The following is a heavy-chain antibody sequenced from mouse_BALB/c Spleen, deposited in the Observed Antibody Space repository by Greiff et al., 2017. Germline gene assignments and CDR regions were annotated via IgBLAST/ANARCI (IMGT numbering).Heavy chain of an antibody. Sequence: QVQLQQSGAELMKPGASVKISCKATGYTFSSYWIEWVKQRPGHGLEWIGEILPGSGSTNYNEKFKGKATFTADTSSNTAYMQLSSLTSEDSAVYYCARSGYDLGGFAYWGQGTLVTVSA. D-gene: IGHD2-2*01. V-gene: IGHV1-9*01. J-gene: IGHJ3*01. CDR2: ILPGSGST. CDR1: GYTFSSYW. CDR3: ARSGYDLGGFAY.